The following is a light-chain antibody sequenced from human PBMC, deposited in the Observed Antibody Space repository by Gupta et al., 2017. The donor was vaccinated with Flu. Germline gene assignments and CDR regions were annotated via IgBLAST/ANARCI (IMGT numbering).Light chain of an antibody. CDR1: SGAFGSNY. Sequence: FMLTQPHSVSESPEKTVTISCTRSSGAFGSNYVQWYQQRPGSAHTTVIFDDNQRPSGVPDRFSRSIDRSSNSASLTISGLKTEDEADYYCQSYATHNHWVFGGGTKLTVL. CDR3: QSYATHNHWV. V-gene: IGLV6-57*03. J-gene: IGLJ3*02. CDR2: DDN.